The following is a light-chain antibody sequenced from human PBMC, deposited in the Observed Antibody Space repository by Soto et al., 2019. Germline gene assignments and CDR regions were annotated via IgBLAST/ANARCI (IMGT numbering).Light chain of an antibody. CDR1: SSNIGAGYD. Sequence: SVLTQPPSVSGAPGQRVTISCTGGSSNIGAGYDVHWYQQLPGTAPKLLIYGNTNRPSGVPDRFSGSKSGTSASLAITGLQAEDEADYYCQSYDSSLIAYVFGTGTKVTVL. V-gene: IGLV1-40*01. CDR3: QSYDSSLIAYV. CDR2: GNT. J-gene: IGLJ1*01.